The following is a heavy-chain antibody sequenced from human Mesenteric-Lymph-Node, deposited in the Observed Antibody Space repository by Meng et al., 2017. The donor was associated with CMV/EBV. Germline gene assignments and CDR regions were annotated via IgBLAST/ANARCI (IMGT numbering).Heavy chain of an antibody. CDR1: GDSVSSNTAA. D-gene: IGHD6-19*01. Sequence: QVQLQQSGPGLVKSSQTLSLTCAISGDSVSSNTAAWNWIRQSPSGGLEWLGRTYFRSKWFTDYALSVKSRISINADTSKNLFSLQLNSVTPEDTAVYYCARDQGIAVAAADDAFDIWGQGTMVTVSS. J-gene: IGHJ3*02. CDR2: TYFRSKWFT. CDR3: ARDQGIAVAAADDAFDI. V-gene: IGHV6-1*01.